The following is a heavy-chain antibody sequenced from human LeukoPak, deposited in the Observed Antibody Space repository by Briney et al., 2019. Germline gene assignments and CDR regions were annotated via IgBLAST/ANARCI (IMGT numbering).Heavy chain of an antibody. J-gene: IGHJ4*02. CDR1: GFTFSSYA. CDR3: AKGIVNWGKSYFDY. Sequence: GGSLRLSCAASGFTFSSYAMTWVRQAPGKGLEWDSAISGSGASTYYADSVKGRFTISRDNSKNTLHLQMSSLRAEDTAVYYCAKGIVNWGKSYFDYWGQGTLVTVSS. D-gene: IGHD7-27*01. V-gene: IGHV3-23*01. CDR2: ISGSGAST.